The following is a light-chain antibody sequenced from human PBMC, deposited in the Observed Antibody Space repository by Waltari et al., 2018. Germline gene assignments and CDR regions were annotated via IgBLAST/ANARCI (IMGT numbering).Light chain of an antibody. V-gene: IGLV7-46*01. J-gene: IGLJ3*02. CDR2: DTN. CDR1: TGAVTNGHY. Sequence: QAVVTQEPSLTVSPGGPVTLTCGSSTGAVTNGHYPSWFQQKPGQAPRTLIYDTNNKPSWTPALFSGSLLGGKAALTLSGAQPEDEAEYYCLLSYSDARVFGGGTKVTVL. CDR3: LLSYSDARV.